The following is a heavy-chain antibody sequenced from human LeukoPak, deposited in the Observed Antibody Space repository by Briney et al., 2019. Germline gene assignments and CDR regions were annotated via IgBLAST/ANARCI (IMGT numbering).Heavy chain of an antibody. D-gene: IGHD3-22*01. CDR3: AREGYYDSSGYSNWFDP. Sequence: ASVTVSCKVSGYTFTGYYMHWVRQAPGRGLEWMGWIYPNSGGTNYAQKFQGRVTMTRYTSISTAYMELSRLRSDDTAVYYCAREGYYDSSGYSNWFDPWGQGTLVTVSS. CDR2: IYPNSGGT. J-gene: IGHJ5*02. V-gene: IGHV1-2*02. CDR1: GYTFTGYY.